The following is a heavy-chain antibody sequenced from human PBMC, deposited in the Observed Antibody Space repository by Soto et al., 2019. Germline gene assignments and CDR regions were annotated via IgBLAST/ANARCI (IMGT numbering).Heavy chain of an antibody. D-gene: IGHD3-9*01. CDR2: INPNSGGT. CDR1: GYTFTGYY. CDR3: ARDRTPILTGYYTVNWFDP. J-gene: IGHJ5*02. V-gene: IGHV1-2*04. Sequence: ASVKVSCKASGYTFTGYYMHWVRQAPGQGLEWMGWINPNSGGTNYAQKFQGWVTMTRDTSISTAYMELSRLRSDDTAVYYCARDRTPILTGYYTVNWFDPWGQGTLVTAPQ.